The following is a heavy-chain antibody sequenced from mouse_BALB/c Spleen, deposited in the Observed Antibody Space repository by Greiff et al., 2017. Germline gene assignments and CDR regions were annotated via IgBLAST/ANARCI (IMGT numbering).Heavy chain of an antibody. CDR3: ARRTTAPAWFAY. CDR1: GYTFSSYW. D-gene: IGHD1-2*01. Sequence: QVQLKQSGAELMKPGASVKISCKATGYTFSSYWIEWVKQRPGHGLEWIGEILPGSGSTNYNEKFKGKATFTADTSSNTAYMQLSSLTSEDSAVYYCARRTTAPAWFAYWGQGTLVTVSA. CDR2: ILPGSGST. V-gene: IGHV1-9*01. J-gene: IGHJ3*01.